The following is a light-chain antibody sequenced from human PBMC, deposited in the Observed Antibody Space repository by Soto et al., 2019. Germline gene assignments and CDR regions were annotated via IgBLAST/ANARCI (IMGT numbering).Light chain of an antibody. CDR3: SSFTSTNTWV. CDR1: NSDVGAYKY. V-gene: IGLV2-14*01. CDR2: EVT. Sequence: SALTQPASVSGSPGQSITISCTGTNSDVGAYKYVSWYQQYPGKAPKIIIYEVTYRPSGVSARFSGSKSGTTASLTISGLQTEDEADYYCSSFTSTNTWVFGGGTKLTVL. J-gene: IGLJ3*02.